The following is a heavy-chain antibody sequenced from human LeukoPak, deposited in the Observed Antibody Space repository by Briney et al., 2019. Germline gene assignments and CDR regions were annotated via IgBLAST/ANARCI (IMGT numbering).Heavy chain of an antibody. CDR2: IYHSGST. Sequence: SETLSLTCTVSGYSISSGYYGGSIRPPPGKGLEWIGSIYHSGSTYYNPSLKSRVTISVDTSKNQFSLKLSSVTAADTAVYYCATDQDDYGAFDIWGQGTMVPVSS. CDR3: ATDQDDYGAFDI. CDR1: GYSISSGYY. J-gene: IGHJ3*02. V-gene: IGHV4-38-2*02. D-gene: IGHD4/OR15-4a*01.